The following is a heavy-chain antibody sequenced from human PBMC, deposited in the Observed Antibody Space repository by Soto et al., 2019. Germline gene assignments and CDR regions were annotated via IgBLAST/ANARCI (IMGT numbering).Heavy chain of an antibody. J-gene: IGHJ4*02. CDR2: IYYSGST. CDR3: ARRRYDMLTGHFHAPFDY. CDR1: GGSMRSSTDY. Sequence: SETLSLTCAVSGGSMRSSTDYWGWIRQPPGKGLEWIGNIYYSGSTYYNPSLMSRATVSVDTSKNQFSLKLSSVTAADTAVYYCARRRYDMLTGHFHAPFDYWGQGALVTVS. V-gene: IGHV4-39*01. D-gene: IGHD3-9*01.